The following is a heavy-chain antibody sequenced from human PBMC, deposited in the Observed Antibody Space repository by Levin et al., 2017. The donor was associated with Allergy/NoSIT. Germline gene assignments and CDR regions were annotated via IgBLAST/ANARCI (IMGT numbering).Heavy chain of an antibody. J-gene: IGHJ1*01. V-gene: IGHV3-9*01. Sequence: SLKISCAASGFTFDDYAMHWVRQAPGKGLEWVSGISWNSGSIDYADSVKGRFTISRDNAKNSLYLQMNSLRAEDTALYYCAKAPVAGTQYFQHWGQGTLVTVSS. CDR3: AKAPVAGTQYFQH. CDR2: ISWNSGSI. D-gene: IGHD6-19*01. CDR1: GFTFDDYA.